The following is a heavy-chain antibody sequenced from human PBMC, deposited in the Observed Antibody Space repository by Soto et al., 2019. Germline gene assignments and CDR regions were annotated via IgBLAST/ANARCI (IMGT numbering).Heavy chain of an antibody. CDR1: GGSISGYC. Sequence: QVQLQESGPGLVKPSDTLSLTCTVSGGSISGYCWSWIRQPAGKGLEWIGRIYSSESTNYNPDLKSRLTMSVDTSKNQFSRKLRSLRAADKAVYYCARAGHGGNFNDVLDIWGQGTMVTVSS. CDR2: IYSSEST. J-gene: IGHJ3*02. CDR3: ARAGHGGNFNDVLDI. V-gene: IGHV4-4*07. D-gene: IGHD2-21*02.